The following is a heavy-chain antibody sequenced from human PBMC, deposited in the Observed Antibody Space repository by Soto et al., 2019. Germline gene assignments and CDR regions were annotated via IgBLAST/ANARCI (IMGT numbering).Heavy chain of an antibody. CDR3: AREIVVVPAAMRKSDWFGP. D-gene: IGHD2-2*01. J-gene: IGHJ5*02. CDR2: ISAYNGNT. Sequence: ASVKVSCKASGYTFTSYGISWVRQAPGQGLEWMGWISAYNGNTNYAQKLQGRVTMTTDTSTSTAYMELRSLRSDDTAVYYCAREIVVVPAAMRKSDWFGPWGQGTLVTVSS. V-gene: IGHV1-18*01. CDR1: GYTFTSYG.